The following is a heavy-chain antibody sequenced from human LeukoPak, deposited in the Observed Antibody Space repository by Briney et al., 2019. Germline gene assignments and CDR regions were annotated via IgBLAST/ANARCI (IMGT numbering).Heavy chain of an antibody. CDR1: GFTFGDYT. CDR2: ITWDGGNI. D-gene: IGHD3-3*01. V-gene: IGHV3-9*03. CDR3: AKGYTFHGVAHDSGYFDY. Sequence: PGGSLRLSCVTSGFTFGDYTMHWVRQVPGQGLEWLSGITWDGGNIAYADPVKGRFTISRDNAKRSLYLQMNSLRNEDMAFYFCAKGYTFHGVAHDSGYFDYWGQRTLVTVSS. J-gene: IGHJ4*02.